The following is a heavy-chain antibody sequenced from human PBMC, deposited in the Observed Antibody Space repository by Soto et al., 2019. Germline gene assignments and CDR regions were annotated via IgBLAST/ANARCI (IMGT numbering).Heavy chain of an antibody. CDR2: IKQDGSEK. Sequence: AGGSLRLSCAASGFTFSSYWMSWVRQAPGKGLEWVANIKQDGSEKYYVDSVKGRFTISRDNAKNSLYLQMNSLRAEDTAVYYCARDTIYYDILTGLNDYWGQGTLVTVSS. J-gene: IGHJ4*02. CDR1: GFTFSSYW. CDR3: ARDTIYYDILTGLNDY. V-gene: IGHV3-7*01. D-gene: IGHD3-9*01.